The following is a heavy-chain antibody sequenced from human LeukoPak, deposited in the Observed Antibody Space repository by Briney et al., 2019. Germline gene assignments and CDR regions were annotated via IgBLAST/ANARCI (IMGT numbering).Heavy chain of an antibody. D-gene: IGHD3-10*01. Sequence: GRSLRLSCAASGFTFSSYAMHWVRQAPGKGLEWVAVISYDGSNKYYADSVKGRFTISRDNAKNSLFLQMNGLRAEDTAIYYCARDEGVPTNWRFDYWGQGTLVTVSS. V-gene: IGHV3-30*04. CDR2: ISYDGSNK. CDR3: ARDEGVPTNWRFDY. CDR1: GFTFSSYA. J-gene: IGHJ4*02.